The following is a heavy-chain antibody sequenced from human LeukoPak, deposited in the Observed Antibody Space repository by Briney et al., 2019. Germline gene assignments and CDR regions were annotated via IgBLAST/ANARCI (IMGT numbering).Heavy chain of an antibody. CDR3: ARRNVAMNHAFDV. V-gene: IGHV3-48*01. J-gene: IGHJ3*01. Sequence: PGGSLRLSCAASGFTFSSADMNWVRQAPGKGLEWVSYISSGSRTIYYTDSVKGRSTISRDNARNSLYLQMNSLRAEDTAVYYCARRNVAMNHAFDVWGQGTMVTVSS. CDR1: GFTFSSAD. CDR2: ISSGSRTI. D-gene: IGHD2-15*01.